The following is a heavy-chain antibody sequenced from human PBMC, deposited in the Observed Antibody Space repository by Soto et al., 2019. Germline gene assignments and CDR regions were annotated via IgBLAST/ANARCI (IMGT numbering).Heavy chain of an antibody. Sequence: SETLSLTCTVSGGSISSSSYYWGWIRQPPGKGLGWIGSIYYSGSTYYNPSLKSRVTISVDTSKNQFSLKLSSVTAADTAVYYCARHRIVGATDFDYWGQGTLVTVSS. CDR3: ARHRIVGATDFDY. V-gene: IGHV4-39*01. CDR1: GGSISSSSYY. J-gene: IGHJ4*02. D-gene: IGHD1-26*01. CDR2: IYYSGST.